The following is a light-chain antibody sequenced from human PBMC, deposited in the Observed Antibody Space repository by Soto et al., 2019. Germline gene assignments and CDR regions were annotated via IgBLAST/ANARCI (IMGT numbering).Light chain of an antibody. CDR1: QSVSSN. J-gene: IGKJ1*01. CDR2: GAS. CDR3: QQYSNWPRT. V-gene: IGKV3-15*01. Sequence: EIVMTQYPATLSVSPEERATLSCRASQSVSSNLAWYQQKPGQAPRLLIYGASTRATGIPARFSGSGSGTEFTLTISSLQSEDFAVYYCQQYSNWPRTFGQGTKV.